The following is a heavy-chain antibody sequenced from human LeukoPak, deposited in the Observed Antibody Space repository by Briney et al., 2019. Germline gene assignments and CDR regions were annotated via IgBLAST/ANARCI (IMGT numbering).Heavy chain of an antibody. V-gene: IGHV4-39*01. CDR2: IYYSGST. D-gene: IGHD4-11*01. CDR3: ARQRGNYGAFDI. J-gene: IGHJ3*02. Sequence: SETLSLTCTVSGGSISSSSYYWGWIRQPPGKGLEWIGSIYYSGSTCYNPSLKSRVTISVDTSKNQFSLKLSSVTAADTAVYYCARQRGNYGAFDIWGQGTMVTVSS. CDR1: GGSISSSSYY.